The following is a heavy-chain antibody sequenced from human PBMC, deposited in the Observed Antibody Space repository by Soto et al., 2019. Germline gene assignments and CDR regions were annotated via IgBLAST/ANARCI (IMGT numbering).Heavy chain of an antibody. Sequence: GASVKVSCKASGYTFTRYGISWVRQAPGQGLEWMGWISTYNGNTNYAQKLQGRVTMTTDTSTSTAYMELRSLRSDDTAVYYCARGFRVAATRWWFDPWRQGTLVTVSS. CDR2: ISTYNGNT. CDR3: ARGFRVAATRWWFDP. J-gene: IGHJ5*02. CDR1: GYTFTRYG. D-gene: IGHD2-15*01. V-gene: IGHV1-18*01.